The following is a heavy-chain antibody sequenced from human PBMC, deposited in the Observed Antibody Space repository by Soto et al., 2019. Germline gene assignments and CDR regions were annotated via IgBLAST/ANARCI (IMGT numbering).Heavy chain of an antibody. V-gene: IGHV3-66*01. CDR3: ARYVISAARSVNGLYY. D-gene: IGHD6-13*01. CDR2: IYSGGST. CDR1: GFTFSSYA. J-gene: IGHJ4*02. Sequence: GGSLRLSCAASGFTFSSYAMGWVRQAPGKGLGWVSAIYSGGSTYYAHSVKGRFTISRANSKNTLSLQMNSMRAAYTAVYYCARYVISAARSVNGLYYWGKGTLVTVPS.